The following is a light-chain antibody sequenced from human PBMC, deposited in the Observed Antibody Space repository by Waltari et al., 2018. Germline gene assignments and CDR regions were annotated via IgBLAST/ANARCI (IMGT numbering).Light chain of an antibody. J-gene: IGKJ5*01. V-gene: IGKV2-29*02. Sequence: IVMTQTPLSLSLTPGQSASISCKSSQSLLHTDGKTYLHWYLQKPGQPPQLLMYEVSRRFTGVPERFSGSGSGTDFTLTIRRVEADDVGIYYCMQGIHLISFGQGTRLEIK. CDR3: MQGIHLIS. CDR1: QSLLHTDGKTY. CDR2: EVS.